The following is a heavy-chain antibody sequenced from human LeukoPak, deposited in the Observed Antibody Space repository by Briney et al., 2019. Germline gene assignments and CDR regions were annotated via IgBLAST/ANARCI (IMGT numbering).Heavy chain of an antibody. J-gene: IGHJ4*02. CDR1: GFTFSSYS. V-gene: IGHV3-21*01. CDR2: ISSSSSYI. CDR3: AREVVDCSSTSCYSDYFDY. D-gene: IGHD2-2*01. Sequence: TSGGSLRLSCAASGFTFSSYSMNWVRQAPGKGLEWVSSISSSSSYIYYADSVKGRFTISRDNAKNSLYLQMNSLRAEGTAVHYCAREVVDCSSTSCYSDYFDYWGQGTLVTVSS.